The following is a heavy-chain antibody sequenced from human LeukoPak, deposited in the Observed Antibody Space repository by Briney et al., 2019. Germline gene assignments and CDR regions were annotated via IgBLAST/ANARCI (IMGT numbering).Heavy chain of an antibody. CDR3: ATDVYSSSWYNY. CDR2: INQDGGSI. Sequence: PGGSLRLSCAASGFTFSSHWLNWVRRAPGKGLDWVAIINQDGGSIGYGDSVKGRFTISRDNAKNSLYLQMNSLRVDDTAVYYCATDVYSSSWYNYWGQGTLVTVSS. J-gene: IGHJ4*02. V-gene: IGHV3-7*03. D-gene: IGHD6-13*01. CDR1: GFTFSSHW.